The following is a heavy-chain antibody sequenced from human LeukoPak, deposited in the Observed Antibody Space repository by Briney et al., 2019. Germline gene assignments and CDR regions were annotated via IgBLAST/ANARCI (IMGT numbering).Heavy chain of an antibody. CDR3: ARGELPEYYLDY. D-gene: IGHD1-26*01. V-gene: IGHV4-30-2*01. J-gene: IGHJ4*02. Sequence: SETLSLTCTVSGVSISSGGYYWSWIRQPPGKGLEWIGYIYHSGSTYYNPSLKSRVTISVDRSKNQFSLKLSSVTAADTAVYYCARGELPEYYLDYWGQGTLVTVSS. CDR2: IYHSGST. CDR1: GVSISSGGYY.